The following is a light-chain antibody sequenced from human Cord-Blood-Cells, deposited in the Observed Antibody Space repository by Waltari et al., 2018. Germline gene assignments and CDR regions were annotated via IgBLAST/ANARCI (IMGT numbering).Light chain of an antibody. J-gene: IGLJ2*01. CDR3: QSYDSSVV. V-gene: IGLV1-40*01. Sequence: QSVLTQPPSVSGAPGQRVTISCTGSSSNIGAGYDVHWYHQLPGTAPKLLIYGNSNRPSGVPDRFSGSKSGTSASLAITGLQAEDEADYYCQSYDSSVVFGGGTKLTVL. CDR2: GNS. CDR1: SSNIGAGYD.